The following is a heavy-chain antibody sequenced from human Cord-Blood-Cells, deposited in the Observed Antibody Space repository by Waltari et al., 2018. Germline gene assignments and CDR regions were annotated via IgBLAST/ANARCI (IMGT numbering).Heavy chain of an antibody. CDR2: IYYSGST. CDR1: GGSISSSSYY. V-gene: IGHV4-39*01. J-gene: IGHJ6*02. Sequence: QLQLQESGPGLVKPSETLSLTCTVSGGSISSSSYYWGWIRQPPGKGLEWIGSIYYSGSTSYTPALKSRVTISVDTSKNQFSLKLSSVTAADTAVYYCARRDSSSWYYYYYGMDVWGQGTTVTVSS. CDR3: ARRDSSSWYYYYYGMDV. D-gene: IGHD6-13*01.